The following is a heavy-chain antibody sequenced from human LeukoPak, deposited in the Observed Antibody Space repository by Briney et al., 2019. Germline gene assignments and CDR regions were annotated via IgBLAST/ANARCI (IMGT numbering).Heavy chain of an antibody. CDR2: ISSSSSTI. CDR1: GFTFSSYS. V-gene: IGHV3-48*01. J-gene: IGHJ5*02. D-gene: IGHD3-3*01. CDR3: ARDYDFWSGYNHNWFDP. Sequence: GGSLRLSCAASGFTFSSYSMNWVRQAPGMGLEWVSYISSSSSTIYYADSVKGRFTISRDNAKNSLYLQMNSLRAEDTAVYYCARDYDFWSGYNHNWFDPWGQGTLVTVSS.